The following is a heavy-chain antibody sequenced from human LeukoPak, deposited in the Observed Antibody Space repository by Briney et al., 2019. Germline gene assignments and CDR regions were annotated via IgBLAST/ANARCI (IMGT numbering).Heavy chain of an antibody. CDR1: GFTFSDYY. V-gene: IGHV3-11*01. Sequence: GGSLRLSCAASGFTFSDYYMSWIRQAPGKGLEWVSYISSSGSTIYYADSVKGRFTISRDNAKNSLYLQMNSLRAEDTAVYYCARVNNWNDFSFFDYWGQGTLVTVSS. D-gene: IGHD1-20*01. J-gene: IGHJ4*02. CDR2: ISSSGSTI. CDR3: ARVNNWNDFSFFDY.